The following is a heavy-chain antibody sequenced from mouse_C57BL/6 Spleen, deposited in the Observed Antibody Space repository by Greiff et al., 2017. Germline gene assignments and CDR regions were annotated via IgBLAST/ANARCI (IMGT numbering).Heavy chain of an antibody. V-gene: IGHV5-9*01. J-gene: IGHJ2*01. Sequence: EVQLVESGGGLVKPGGSLKLSCAASGFTFSSYTMSWVRQTPEKRLEWVATISGGGGNTYYPDSVKGRFTFSRDNAKNTLYLQMSSLRSEDTALYYCARHVYYGGSYYYFDYWGQGTTLTVSS. CDR2: ISGGGGNT. CDR1: GFTFSSYT. D-gene: IGHD1-1*01. CDR3: ARHVYYGGSYYYFDY.